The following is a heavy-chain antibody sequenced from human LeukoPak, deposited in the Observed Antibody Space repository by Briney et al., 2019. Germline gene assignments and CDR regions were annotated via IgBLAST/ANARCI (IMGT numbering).Heavy chain of an antibody. CDR1: GFPFSRYS. J-gene: IGHJ6*04. CDR3: ARGDGAAAGMGDADV. D-gene: IGHD6-13*01. V-gene: IGHV3-21*01. Sequence: KPGGSLRLSCAASGFPFSRYSMNWVRQAPGKGLEWVSSISRNSTYIYYADSLEGRFTVSRDNARNSLYLQVNSLRVEDTAVYYCARGDGAAAGMGDADVWGKGTTVTVSS. CDR2: ISRNSTYI.